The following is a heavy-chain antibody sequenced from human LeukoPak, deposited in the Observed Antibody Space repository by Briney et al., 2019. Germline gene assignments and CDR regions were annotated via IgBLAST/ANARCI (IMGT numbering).Heavy chain of an antibody. Sequence: PSETLFLTCAVYGGSFSGYYWSWIRQPPGKGLEWIGEINHSGSTNYNPSLKSRVTISVDTSKNQFSLKLSSVTAADTAVYYCARGSLRGQWLVRNYFDYWGQGTLVTVSS. J-gene: IGHJ4*02. V-gene: IGHV4-34*01. D-gene: IGHD6-19*01. CDR3: ARGSLRGQWLVRNYFDY. CDR1: GGSFSGYY. CDR2: INHSGST.